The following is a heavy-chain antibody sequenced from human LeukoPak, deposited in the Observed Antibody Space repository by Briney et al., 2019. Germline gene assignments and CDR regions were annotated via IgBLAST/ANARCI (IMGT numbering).Heavy chain of an antibody. D-gene: IGHD3-10*01. CDR1: GGSFSGYY. CDR3: ARDTEFGELLFDY. Sequence: ASETLSLTCAVDGGSFSGYYWSWIRQPPGKGLEWIGEINHSGSTNYNPSLKSRVTISVDTSKNQFSLKLSSVTAADTAVYYCARDTEFGELLFDYWGQGTLVTVSS. V-gene: IGHV4-34*01. J-gene: IGHJ4*02. CDR2: INHSGST.